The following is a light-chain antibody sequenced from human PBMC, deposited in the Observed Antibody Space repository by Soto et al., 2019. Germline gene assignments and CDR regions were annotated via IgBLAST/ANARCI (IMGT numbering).Light chain of an antibody. Sequence: QSALTQPASVSGSPGQSITISCTGTSSDVGGYKYVSWYQQHPGKAPKLMIYEVSNRPSGVSNRFSGSKSGNTAPLTISGLQAEDEADYYCSSYTSSSTPVVFGGGTKLTVL. CDR2: EVS. CDR3: SSYTSSSTPVV. CDR1: SSDVGGYKY. V-gene: IGLV2-14*01. J-gene: IGLJ2*01.